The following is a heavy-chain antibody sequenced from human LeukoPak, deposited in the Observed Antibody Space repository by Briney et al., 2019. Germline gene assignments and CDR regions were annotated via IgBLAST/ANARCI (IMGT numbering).Heavy chain of an antibody. J-gene: IGHJ1*01. V-gene: IGHV3-53*01. Sequence: GGSLRLSCAASGFTVSSNYMSWVRQAPGKGLEWVSVIYSGGSTYYADSVKDRFTISRDNARNSLYLQMNSLRAEDTAVYYCARFETVAAKPIEHWGPGTLVTVSS. D-gene: IGHD6-19*01. CDR2: IYSGGST. CDR1: GFTVSSNY. CDR3: ARFETVAAKPIEH.